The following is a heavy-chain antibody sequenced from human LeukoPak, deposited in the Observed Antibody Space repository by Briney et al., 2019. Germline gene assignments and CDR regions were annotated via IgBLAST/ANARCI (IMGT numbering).Heavy chain of an antibody. V-gene: IGHV3-48*04. CDR3: VRASHPGGWFDP. D-gene: IGHD3-10*01. J-gene: IGHJ5*02. CDR1: GFTFSSYS. CDR2: ITFSSSII. Sequence: GGSLRLSCAASGFTFSSYSMNWVRQAPGKGLEWVSYITFSSSIIYYADSVKGRFIISRDNAKNSLYLQMNSLTAEDTAVYYCVRASHPGGWFDPWGQGTLVTVSS.